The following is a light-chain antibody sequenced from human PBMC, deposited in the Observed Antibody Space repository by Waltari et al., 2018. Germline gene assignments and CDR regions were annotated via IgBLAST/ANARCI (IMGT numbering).Light chain of an antibody. J-gene: IGLJ3*02. V-gene: IGLV2-11*01. CDR3: CSYVGSNIYWV. Sequence: QSALPQPRPVSGSPGQAVTISCTGTSSDVGGYNYVSWYQQHPDKAPKLTIYDINNRPSGVPDRFSGSKSGNTASLTISGLQAEDEADYYCCSYVGSNIYWVFGGGTKLTVL. CDR1: SSDVGGYNY. CDR2: DIN.